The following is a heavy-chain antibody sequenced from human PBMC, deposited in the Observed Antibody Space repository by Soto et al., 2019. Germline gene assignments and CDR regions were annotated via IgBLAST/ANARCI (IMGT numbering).Heavy chain of an antibody. J-gene: IGHJ5*02. CDR3: VRGGVGYCSGGSCPRSWFDP. D-gene: IGHD2-15*01. CDR2: ISAYNGNT. V-gene: IGHV1-18*01. Sequence: QVQLVQSGAEVKKPGASVKVSCKASGYTFTNYGITWVRQAPGEGLEWMGWISAYNGNTDDAQNLQGRVTMTTYPSTSTAYMELRSLRSDDTAVYYCVRGGVGYCSGGSCPRSWFDPWGQGTLLTVSS. CDR1: GYTFTNYG.